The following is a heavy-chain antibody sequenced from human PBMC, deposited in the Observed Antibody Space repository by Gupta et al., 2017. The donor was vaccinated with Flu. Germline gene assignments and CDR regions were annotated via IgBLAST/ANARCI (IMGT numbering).Heavy chain of an antibody. CDR2: IWYDGNNK. J-gene: IGHJ1*01. Sequence: VQLVESGGGVVQPGRSLRLSCAAPGFSFCSYGLNWVRQAPGKGLEWVAVIWYDGNNKYYADSVKGRFTISRDNSKNTLYLQMNSLRAEDTAVYYCARVKYSSSWYVPGEYFQHWGQGTPVTVSS. CDR1: GFSFCSYG. D-gene: IGHD6-13*01. CDR3: ARVKYSSSWYVPGEYFQH. V-gene: IGHV3-33*01.